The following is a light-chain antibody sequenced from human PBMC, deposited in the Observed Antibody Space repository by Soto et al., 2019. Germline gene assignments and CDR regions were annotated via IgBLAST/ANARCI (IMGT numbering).Light chain of an antibody. CDR3: LSDT. CDR2: DAS. CDR1: QSISSW. J-gene: IGKJ2*01. V-gene: IGKV1-5*01. Sequence: DIQMTQSPSTLSASVGDRVTITCRASQSISSWLAWYQQKPGKAPKLLIYDASSLESGVPSRFSGSGSGTEFTLTISSLQPDDFATYYCLSDTFGQGTKLEIK.